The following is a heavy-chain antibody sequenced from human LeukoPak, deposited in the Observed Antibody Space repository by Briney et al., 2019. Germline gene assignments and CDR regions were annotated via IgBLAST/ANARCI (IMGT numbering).Heavy chain of an antibody. J-gene: IGHJ5*02. Sequence: PSETLSLTCTVSGSSISSSSYYWGWIRQPPGKGLEWIGSIYYSGSTYYNPSLKSRVTISVDTSKNQFSLKLSSVTAADTAVYYCARRIVVVPAAIHSVAWFDPWGQGTLVTVSS. CDR2: IYYSGST. CDR1: GSSISSSSYY. CDR3: ARRIVVVPAAIHSVAWFDP. D-gene: IGHD2-2*02. V-gene: IGHV4-39*07.